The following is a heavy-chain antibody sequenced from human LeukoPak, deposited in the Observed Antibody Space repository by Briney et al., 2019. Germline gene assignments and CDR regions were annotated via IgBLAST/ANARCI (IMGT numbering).Heavy chain of an antibody. D-gene: IGHD3-10*01. V-gene: IGHV1-69*05. CDR3: ARDPREYYYGSGSFNWFDP. Sequence: SVKFSCNSSGRTFSTYAISWVRHAPGQGLEWMGGLTPIFGTANYAQKFQCRVTITTDESTSTAYMELSSLRSEDTAVYYCARDPREYYYGSGSFNWFDPWGQGTLVTVSS. CDR2: LTPIFGTA. J-gene: IGHJ5*02. CDR1: GRTFSTYA.